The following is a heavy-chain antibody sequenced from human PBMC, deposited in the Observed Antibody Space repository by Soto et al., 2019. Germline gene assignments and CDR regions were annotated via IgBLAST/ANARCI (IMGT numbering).Heavy chain of an antibody. CDR2: ISSSSSTI. CDR1: GFTFSSYS. CDR3: ARNHGSGTTFFGY. J-gene: IGHJ4*02. Sequence: GGSLRLSCAASGFTFSSYSMNWVRQAPGKGLEWVSYISSSSSTIYYADSVKGRFTISRDNAKNSLYLQMNSLRAEDTAVYYCARNHGSGTTFFGYWGQGTLVTVSS. D-gene: IGHD1-1*01. V-gene: IGHV3-48*01.